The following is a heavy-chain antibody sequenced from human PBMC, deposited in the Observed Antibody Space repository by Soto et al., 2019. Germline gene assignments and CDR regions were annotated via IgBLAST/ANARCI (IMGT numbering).Heavy chain of an antibody. CDR2: ISYDGSNK. Sequence: GGSLRLSCVASGFTFSSYAMHWVRQAPGKGLEWVAVISYDGSNKYYADSVKGRFTISRDNSKNTLYLQMNSLRAEDTAVYYCARDPRWIPVYGMDVWGQGTTVTVSS. CDR1: GFTFSSYA. J-gene: IGHJ6*02. V-gene: IGHV3-30-3*01. CDR3: ARDPRWIPVYGMDV. D-gene: IGHD5-12*01.